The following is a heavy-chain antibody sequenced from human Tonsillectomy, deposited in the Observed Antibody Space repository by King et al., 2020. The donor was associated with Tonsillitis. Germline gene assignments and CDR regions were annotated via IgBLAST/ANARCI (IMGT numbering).Heavy chain of an antibody. V-gene: IGHV3-23*03. CDR3: AKDGGPVAEGEHN. CDR2: IYSGDSST. J-gene: IGHJ4*02. CDR1: GFTFSSYA. Sequence: VQLVESGGGLVQPGGSLRLSCEASGFTFSSYAMSWVRQAPGKGLEWVAVIYSGDSSTYYADSVKGRFTISRDNSNNTPYLQMNSLRAEDTAVYYCAKDGGPVAEGEHNCGEGALVTASS. D-gene: IGHD6-19*01.